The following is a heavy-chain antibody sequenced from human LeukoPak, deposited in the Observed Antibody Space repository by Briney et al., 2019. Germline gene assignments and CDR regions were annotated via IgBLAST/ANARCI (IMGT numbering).Heavy chain of an antibody. J-gene: IGHJ6*02. Sequence: GGSLRLSCAASGFTFSSYAMHRVRQAPGKGLEWVAVISYDGSNKYHADSVKGRFTISRDNSKNTLYLQMNSLRAEDTAVYYCARDWVNSLWYYGMDVWGQGTTVTVSS. CDR3: ARDWVNSLWYYGMDV. CDR1: GFTFSSYA. CDR2: ISYDGSNK. D-gene: IGHD3-16*01. V-gene: IGHV3-30*04.